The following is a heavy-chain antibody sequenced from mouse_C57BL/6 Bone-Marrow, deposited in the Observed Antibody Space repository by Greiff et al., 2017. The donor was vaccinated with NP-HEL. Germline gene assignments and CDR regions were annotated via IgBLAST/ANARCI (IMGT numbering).Heavy chain of an antibody. Sequence: VQLQQPGAELVKPGASVKMSCKASGYTFNSYWITWVKQRPGQGLEWIGDIYPGSGSTNYNEKFKSKATLTVDSSTRTAYMQLSRLPSESSAVYALARRYYDSSYCYFDVWGTGTTVTVSS. CDR3: ARRYYDSSYCYFDV. CDR2: IYPGSGST. D-gene: IGHD1-1*01. CDR1: GYTFNSYW. V-gene: IGHV1-55*01. J-gene: IGHJ1*03.